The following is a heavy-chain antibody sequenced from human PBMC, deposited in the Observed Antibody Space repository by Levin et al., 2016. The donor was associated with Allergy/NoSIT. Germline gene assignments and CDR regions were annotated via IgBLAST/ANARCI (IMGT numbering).Heavy chain of an antibody. V-gene: IGHV3-23*01. CDR3: AKWGGYGDY. D-gene: IGHD3-16*01. CDR2: ITGSGDNT. J-gene: IGHJ4*02. Sequence: GGSLRLSCAASGFIFSSNAISWVRQAPGKGLEWVSGITGSGDNTYYTDSVKGRFTISRDNSKNTVHLQMNSLRAEDTAVYYCAKWGGYGDYWGQGTLVTVSS. CDR1: GFIFSSNA.